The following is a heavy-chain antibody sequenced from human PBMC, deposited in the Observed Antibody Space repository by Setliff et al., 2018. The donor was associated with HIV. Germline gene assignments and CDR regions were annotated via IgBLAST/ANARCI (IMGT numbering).Heavy chain of an antibody. V-gene: IGHV4-38-2*02. CDR1: GYSISSGFY. D-gene: IGHD2-8*01. Sequence: SETLSLTCAVSGYSISSGFYWGWIRQPPGKGLEWIGSIYHSGSTYYKPSLRSRVTISVDTSKNQFSLKLSSVTAADTAVYYCARDAPTVYANGWFDPWGQGTLVTAPQ. CDR2: IYHSGST. J-gene: IGHJ5*02. CDR3: ARDAPTVYANGWFDP.